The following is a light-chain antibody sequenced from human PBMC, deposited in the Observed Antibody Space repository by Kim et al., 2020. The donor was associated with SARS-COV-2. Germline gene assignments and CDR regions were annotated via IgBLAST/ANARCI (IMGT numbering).Light chain of an antibody. V-gene: IGLV2-11*01. J-gene: IGLJ2*01. CDR1: GIEVGSYNY. CDR2: DVT. Sequence: GQSDTIPCTGTGIEVGSYNYVSWYQQHPGKAPKLIIYDVTTRPSGVPDRFSGSKSGNTASLTISGLQAEDEADYYCCSYAGSVVFGGGTQLTVL. CDR3: CSYAGSVV.